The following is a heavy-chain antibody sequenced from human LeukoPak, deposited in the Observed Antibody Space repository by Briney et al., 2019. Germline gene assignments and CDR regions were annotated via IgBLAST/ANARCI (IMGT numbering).Heavy chain of an antibody. CDR2: IYYSGST. V-gene: IGHV4-59*01. CDR1: GGSISSYY. J-gene: IGHJ4*02. CDR3: ARDHLLTGDRYSGLYYFDY. D-gene: IGHD7-27*01. Sequence: KTSETLSLTCTVSGGSISSYYWSWIRQPPGKGLEWIGYIYYSGSTNYNPSLKSRVTISVDTSKNQFSLKLSSVTAADTAVYYCARDHLLTGDRYSGLYYFDYWGQGTLVTVSS.